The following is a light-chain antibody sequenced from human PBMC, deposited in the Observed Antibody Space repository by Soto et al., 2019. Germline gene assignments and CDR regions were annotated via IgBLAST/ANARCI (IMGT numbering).Light chain of an antibody. Sequence: QSVLTQPASVSWSPGQSITLSFIGTSSEVGSYNYVSWYQKHPSQTPRLKNYYVKNRPSGVSKNLSCSKTDNTASLTISGLQAEDEADYYCSSYTSSSTRGFGTGTKVAVL. J-gene: IGLJ1*01. CDR1: SSEVGSYNY. CDR3: SSYTSSSTRG. V-gene: IGLV2-14*01. CDR2: YVK.